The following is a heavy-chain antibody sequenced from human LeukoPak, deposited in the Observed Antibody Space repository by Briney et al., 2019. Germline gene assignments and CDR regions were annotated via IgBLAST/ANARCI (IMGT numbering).Heavy chain of an antibody. D-gene: IGHD3-22*01. J-gene: IGHJ4*02. CDR3: ARVYDSSGYSPPRGGYFDY. CDR1: GASITSSGYY. Sequence: SETLSLTCTVSGASITSSGYYWGWIRQPPGKGLEWIGTIYHSGSTYYNPSLKSRVTISVDTSKNQFSLKLSSVTAADTAVYYCARVYDSSGYSPPRGGYFDYWGQGTLVTVSS. V-gene: IGHV4-39*07. CDR2: IYHSGST.